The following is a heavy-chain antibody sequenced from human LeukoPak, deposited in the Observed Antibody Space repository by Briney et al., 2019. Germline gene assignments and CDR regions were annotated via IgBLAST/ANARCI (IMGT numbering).Heavy chain of an antibody. CDR1: GFTFGSYW. CDR2: IKQDGSER. CDR3: ARGRTWFDS. Sequence: GGSLRLSCAASGFTFGSYWMSWVRQAPGKGLEWVADIKQDGSERYYVDSMKGRFTISRDNAKSSPYLQMNSLRAEDTAVYYCARGRTWFDSWGQGTLVTVSS. V-gene: IGHV3-7*03. J-gene: IGHJ5*01. D-gene: IGHD2-8*01.